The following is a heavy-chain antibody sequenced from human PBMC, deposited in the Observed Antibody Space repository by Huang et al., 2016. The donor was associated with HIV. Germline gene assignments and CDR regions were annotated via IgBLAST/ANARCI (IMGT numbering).Heavy chain of an antibody. CDR3: AAGYDTYYDI. J-gene: IGHJ3*02. D-gene: IGHD2-21*01. CDR1: GYTLPELS. CDR2: FAPEHGET. V-gene: IGHV1-24*01. Sequence: QVQLVQSGAEVKKPGASVKVSCKVSGYTLPELSIHWVRQAPGKGLEWMGGFAPEHGETSYAKNFQGRVTMTEDTSTDTAYMELHSLRPEDTAVYYCAAGYDTYYDIWGQGTMVIASS.